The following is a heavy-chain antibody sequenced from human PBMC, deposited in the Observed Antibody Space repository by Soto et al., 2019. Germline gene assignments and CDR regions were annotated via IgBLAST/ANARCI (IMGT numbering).Heavy chain of an antibody. CDR3: AKDTPVWAAAGRGRDY. CDR1: GFTFSSYA. CDR2: ISGSGGST. Sequence: EVQLLESGGGLVQPGGSLRLSCAASGFTFSSYAMSWVRQAPGKGLEWVSAISGSGGSTYYADSVKGRFTISRDNSKNTLYLQMNSLRAEDTAVYYCAKDTPVWAAAGRGRDYWGQGTLVTVSS. J-gene: IGHJ4*02. V-gene: IGHV3-23*01. D-gene: IGHD6-13*01.